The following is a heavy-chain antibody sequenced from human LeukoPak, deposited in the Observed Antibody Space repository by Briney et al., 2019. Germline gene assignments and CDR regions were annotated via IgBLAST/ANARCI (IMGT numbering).Heavy chain of an antibody. CDR1: GFTFDDYG. J-gene: IGHJ2*01. CDR2: INWNGGST. Sequence: GGSLRLSCAASGFTFDDYGMSWVRQAPGKGLEWGSGINWNGGSTGYADSVKGRFTISRDNAKNSLYLQRNSLRAEDTALYYCARVGIQNDYGDYTGYFDLWGRGTLVTVSS. D-gene: IGHD4-17*01. CDR3: ARVGIQNDYGDYTGYFDL. V-gene: IGHV3-20*04.